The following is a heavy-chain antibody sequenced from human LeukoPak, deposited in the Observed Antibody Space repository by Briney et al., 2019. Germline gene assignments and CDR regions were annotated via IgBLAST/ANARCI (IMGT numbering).Heavy chain of an antibody. Sequence: SEGSLRLSCAASGFTFTYAWMSCVRQAPGKGLEWVGRIKSKTDGGTTDYAAPVKGRFTISRDDSKDTLYLQMNSLKTEDTAVYYCTTDSTRFDYWGQGTLVTVSS. J-gene: IGHJ4*02. D-gene: IGHD3-3*02. V-gene: IGHV3-15*01. CDR2: IKSKTDGGTT. CDR1: GFTFTYAW. CDR3: TTDSTRFDY.